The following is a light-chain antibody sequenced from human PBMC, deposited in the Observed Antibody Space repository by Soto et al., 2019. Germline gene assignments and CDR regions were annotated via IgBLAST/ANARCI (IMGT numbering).Light chain of an antibody. Sequence: DIQMTQSPSSLSASVGDRVTITCRASHDISTFLAWYQQRPGKVPKLLIYTASTLQSGVPSRFSGSGSGTDLTLNISSLQPEDVATYYCQKYNSAPWTFGKGTKVDIK. CDR2: TAS. CDR1: HDISTF. J-gene: IGKJ1*01. CDR3: QKYNSAPWT. V-gene: IGKV1-27*01.